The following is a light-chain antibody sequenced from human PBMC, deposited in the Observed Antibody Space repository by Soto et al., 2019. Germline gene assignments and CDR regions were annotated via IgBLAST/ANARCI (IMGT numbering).Light chain of an antibody. Sequence: QSVLTXPVSVSGSPGQSITISCTGTSSDVGSYNLVSWYQQHPGKAPKFMIYEVSKRPSGVSNRFSGSKSGNTASLTISGLQAEDEADYYCCSYAGSSTYVFGTGTKVTVL. V-gene: IGLV2-23*02. CDR2: EVS. CDR3: CSYAGSSTYV. CDR1: SSDVGSYNL. J-gene: IGLJ1*01.